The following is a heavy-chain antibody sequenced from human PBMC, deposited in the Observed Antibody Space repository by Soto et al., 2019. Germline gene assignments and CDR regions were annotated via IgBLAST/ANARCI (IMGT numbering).Heavy chain of an antibody. CDR1: GFTFSSYA. V-gene: IGHV3-30*18. Sequence: QVQLVESGGGVVQPGRSLRLSCAASGFTFSSYAIHWVRQAPGKGLEWVAVISYDGSNKYYADSVKGRFTISRDNSENTLYLQMNSLRAEDTAVYYCAKAGDEDSGRYFDYWGQGTLVTVSS. CDR2: ISYDGSNK. J-gene: IGHJ4*02. CDR3: AKAGDEDSGRYFDY. D-gene: IGHD5-12*01.